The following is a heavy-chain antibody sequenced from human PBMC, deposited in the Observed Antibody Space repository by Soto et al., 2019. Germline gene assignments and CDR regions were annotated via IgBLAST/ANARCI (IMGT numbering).Heavy chain of an antibody. CDR2: ISYDGSNK. CDR3: AKDREELGRRITMVRVGLDY. CDR1: GFTFSSYG. Sequence: QVQLVESGGGVVQPGRSLRLSCAASGFTFSSYGMHWVRQAPGKGLEWVAVISYDGSNKYYADSVKGRFTISRDNSKNTLYLQMNSLRAEDTAVYYCAKDREELGRRITMVRVGLDYWGQGTLVTVSS. J-gene: IGHJ4*02. D-gene: IGHD3-10*01. V-gene: IGHV3-30*18.